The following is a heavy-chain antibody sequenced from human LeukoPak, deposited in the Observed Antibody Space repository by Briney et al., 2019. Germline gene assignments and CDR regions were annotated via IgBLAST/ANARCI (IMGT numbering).Heavy chain of an antibody. J-gene: IGHJ4*02. V-gene: IGHV3-23*01. CDR2: ISGSGDST. CDR3: AKDPHVLRFLEWLSAFDY. D-gene: IGHD3-3*01. Sequence: GGSLRLSCAASGFTFSNYAMSWVRQAPGEGLEWVSAISGSGDSTYYADSVKGRFTIPRDNSKNTLYLQMNSLRAEDTAVYYCAKDPHVLRFLEWLSAFDYWGQGTLVTVSS. CDR1: GFTFSNYA.